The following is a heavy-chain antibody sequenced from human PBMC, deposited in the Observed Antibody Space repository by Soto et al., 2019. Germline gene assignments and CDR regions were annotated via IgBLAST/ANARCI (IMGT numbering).Heavy chain of an antibody. D-gene: IGHD3-3*01. V-gene: IGHV3-23*01. J-gene: IGHJ4*02. CDR3: AKGLSGAAFGVVIIYFDY. CDR2: ISGSGGST. Sequence: PGGSLRLSCAASGFTFSSYAMSWVRQAPGKGLEWVSAISGSGGSTYYADSVKGRFTISRDNSKNTLYLQMNSLRAEDTAVYYCAKGLSGAAFGVVIIYFDYWGQGTLVTVSS. CDR1: GFTFSSYA.